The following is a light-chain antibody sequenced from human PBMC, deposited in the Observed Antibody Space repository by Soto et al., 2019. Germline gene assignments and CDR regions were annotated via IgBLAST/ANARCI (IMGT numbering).Light chain of an antibody. CDR3: QHYNNWPRT. V-gene: IGKV3-15*01. CDR1: QSVSSN. Sequence: EIVMTQSPATLSVSPGERATLSCRASQSVSSNLAWYQQKPGQAPRLLIYGASTRATGIPARFSGSGSGTEFTLTISSLQSEDFAVYYFQHYNNWPRTFGQGTKVGIK. CDR2: GAS. J-gene: IGKJ1*01.